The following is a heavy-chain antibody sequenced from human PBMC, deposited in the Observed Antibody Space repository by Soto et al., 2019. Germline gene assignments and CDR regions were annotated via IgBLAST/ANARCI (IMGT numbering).Heavy chain of an antibody. J-gene: IGHJ4*02. CDR1: EYSITSYW. V-gene: IGHV5-51*01. CDR2: IYPGDSDT. D-gene: IGHD6-19*01. CDR3: ALNLGKVAGTYYFDY. Sequence: KVSCRGSEYSITSYWIGCVSQMPGKGLEWMGIIYPGDSDTRYSPSFQGQVTISADKSISTAYLQWSSLKASDTAMYYCALNLGKVAGTYYFDYWGQGTLVTVSS.